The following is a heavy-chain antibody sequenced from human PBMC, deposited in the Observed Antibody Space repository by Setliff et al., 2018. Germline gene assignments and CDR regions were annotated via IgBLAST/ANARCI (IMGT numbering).Heavy chain of an antibody. Sequence: ASVKVSCKASGHIFSSYGISWVRQAPGQGLEWMGWISSYNDVTNYEQRFQGRVTMTTDTSASAAYMELRGLRPDDTAIYYCARDVYDFRTGQADPWGQGTLVTVSS. D-gene: IGHD3-3*01. CDR2: ISSYNDVT. V-gene: IGHV1-18*01. CDR3: ARDVYDFRTGQADP. J-gene: IGHJ5*02. CDR1: GHIFSSYG.